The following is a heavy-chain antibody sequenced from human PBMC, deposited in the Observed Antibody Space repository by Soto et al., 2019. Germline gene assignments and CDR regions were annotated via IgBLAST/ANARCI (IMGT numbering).Heavy chain of an antibody. CDR2: VFYTGFT. D-gene: IGHD1-20*01. CDR1: GASISGSYYY. V-gene: IGHV4-39*01. CDR3: ATSQKGYNWNYFDH. J-gene: IGHJ4*02. Sequence: SETLSLTCAVSGASISGSYYYWAWLRQSPGKGPEWIGSVFYTGFTSYNPSLESRVSVSVDTSKSQFSLKLSAVTAADTAVYYCATSQKGYNWNYFDHWGQGTLVTVSS.